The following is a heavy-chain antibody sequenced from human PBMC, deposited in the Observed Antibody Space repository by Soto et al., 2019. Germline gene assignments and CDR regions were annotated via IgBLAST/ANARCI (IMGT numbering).Heavy chain of an antibody. CDR3: ARDDDYDDNGLDS. J-gene: IGHJ5*01. Sequence: QVQLVESGGGVVQPGMSLRLSCAASGFAFSSHGMHWVRQAPGKGLEWVAVIVREGSEKHYADSVKGRFTISRDNSKNTLYLEMNSLRDEDTAVYYCARDDDYDDNGLDSWGQGTLVTVSS. V-gene: IGHV3-33*01. D-gene: IGHD4-17*01. CDR2: IVREGSEK. CDR1: GFAFSSHG.